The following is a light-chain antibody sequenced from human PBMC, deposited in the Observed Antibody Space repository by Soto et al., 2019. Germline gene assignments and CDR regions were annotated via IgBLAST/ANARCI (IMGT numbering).Light chain of an antibody. CDR2: AAS. J-gene: IGKJ3*01. Sequence: AIRMTQSPSSFSASTGDRVTITCRASQGISSCLAWYQQKPGKAPKLLIYAASTLQSGVPSRFSGSGSGTDFTLTISCLQSEDFATYYCQQYYSYPFTFGPGTKVHIK. V-gene: IGKV1-8*01. CDR1: QGISSC. CDR3: QQYYSYPFT.